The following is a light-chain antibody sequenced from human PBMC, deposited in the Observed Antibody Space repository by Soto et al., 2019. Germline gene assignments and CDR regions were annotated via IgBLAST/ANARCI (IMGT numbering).Light chain of an antibody. J-gene: IGKJ3*01. CDR1: QSINKY. Sequence: DIQMTQSPSSRSASVGDRVTITCRASQSINKYINWYQQKPGKAPNLLINGASSLQSGVPSRFSGSGSGTDFTLTISNLQPEDFATYYCQQTYSTPSTFGPGTKVDIK. CDR2: GAS. CDR3: QQTYSTPST. V-gene: IGKV1-39*01.